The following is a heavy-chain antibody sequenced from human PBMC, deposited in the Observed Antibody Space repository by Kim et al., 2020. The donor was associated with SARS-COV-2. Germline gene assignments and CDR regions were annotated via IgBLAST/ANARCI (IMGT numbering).Heavy chain of an antibody. V-gene: IGHV1-2*02. D-gene: IGHD3-3*01. CDR2: INPNSGGT. CDR1: GYTFTDYY. J-gene: IGHJ1*01. Sequence: ASVKVSCKASGYTFTDYYMHWVRQAPGQGLEWMGWINPNSGGTYYAQKFQGRVTMTRDMSISTAYMELSRLRSDDTAVYYCAKGGGGSAYSERKWGQGT. CDR3: AKGGGGSAYSERK.